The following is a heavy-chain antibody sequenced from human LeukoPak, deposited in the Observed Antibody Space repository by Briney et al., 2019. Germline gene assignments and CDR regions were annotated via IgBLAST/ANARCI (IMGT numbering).Heavy chain of an antibody. CDR3: ARARWNLDY. CDR1: GFTFSSYW. D-gene: IGHD1-1*01. CDR2: IKQDGSEK. J-gene: IGHJ4*02. Sequence: GGSLRLSCAASGFTFSSYWVSWVRQAPGKGLEWVANIKQDGSEKYYVDSVKGRFTISRDNAKNSLYLQMNSLRAEDTAVYYCARARWNLDYWGQGTLVTVSS. V-gene: IGHV3-7*01.